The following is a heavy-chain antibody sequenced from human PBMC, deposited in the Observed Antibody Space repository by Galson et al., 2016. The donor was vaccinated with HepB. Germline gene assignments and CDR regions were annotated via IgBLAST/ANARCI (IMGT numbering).Heavy chain of an antibody. Sequence: SLRLSCAASGFRFTNYAMSWVRQAPGRGLEWVSSITRSGDATHNADFVKGRFTISRDNSKKTRYLYMNNLTAGDTAIYYCGKHGGFDYWGQGALVTVSS. J-gene: IGHJ4*02. CDR1: GFRFTNYA. V-gene: IGHV3-23*01. D-gene: IGHD3-16*01. CDR2: ITRSGDAT. CDR3: GKHGGFDY.